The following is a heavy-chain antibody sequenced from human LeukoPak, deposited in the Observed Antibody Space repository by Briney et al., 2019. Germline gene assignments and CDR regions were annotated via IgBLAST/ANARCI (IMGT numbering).Heavy chain of an antibody. D-gene: IGHD1-14*01. V-gene: IGHV3-33*01. CDR2: IWYDGSNK. CDR1: GFTFSSYG. J-gene: IGHJ4*02. CDR3: ARDFTPGATVLYI. Sequence: GGSLRLSCAASGFTFSSYGMHWVRQAPGKGLEWVAVIWYDGSNKYYADSVKGRFTISRDNSKNTLYLQMNSLRAEDTAVYCCARDFTPGATVLYIWGQGTLVTVSS.